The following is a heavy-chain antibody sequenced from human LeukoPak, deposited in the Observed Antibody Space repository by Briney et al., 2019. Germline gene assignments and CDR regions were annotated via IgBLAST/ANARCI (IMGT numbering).Heavy chain of an antibody. V-gene: IGHV3-53*01. D-gene: IGHD3-9*01. J-gene: IGHJ4*02. CDR2: IDSGGSA. CDR3: AREGRGGDWLLD. CDR1: GFAVSSYY. Sequence: GGSLRLSCAASGFAVSSYYMSWVRQAPGKGLEWVSFIDSGGSAYYADSAKGRFTISRDNAKNSLYLQMNSLRAEDTAVYYCAREGRGGDWLLDWGQGTLVTVSS.